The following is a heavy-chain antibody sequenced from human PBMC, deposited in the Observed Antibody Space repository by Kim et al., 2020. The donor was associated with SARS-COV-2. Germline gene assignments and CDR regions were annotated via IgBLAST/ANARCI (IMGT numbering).Heavy chain of an antibody. V-gene: IGHV3-74*01. J-gene: IGHJ4*02. CDR2: INNDGTNT. CDR1: GFTFTNYW. Sequence: GGSLRLSCVASGFTFTNYWPHWVRQVPGKGLVWVAGINNDGTNTYYAASVKGRFTTSRDNAKNTVYLQMNSLGAEDTAVYYCTTAFEFWGQGTLVTVSS. CDR3: TTAFEF.